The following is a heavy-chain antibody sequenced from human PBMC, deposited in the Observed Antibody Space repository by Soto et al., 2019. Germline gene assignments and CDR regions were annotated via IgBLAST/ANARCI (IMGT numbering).Heavy chain of an antibody. Sequence: QVQLQQWGAGLLKPSETLSLTCAVYGGSFSGYYWSWIRQPPGKGLEWIGEINHSGSTNYNSSLKSRVTLSVAPSKNQYSLKLSSVTAADTAVYNCARDSIAGSGIRGGMDVWGQGTTVTVSS. CDR1: GGSFSGYY. CDR3: ARDSIAGSGIRGGMDV. V-gene: IGHV4-34*01. J-gene: IGHJ6*02. CDR2: INHSGST. D-gene: IGHD6-19*01.